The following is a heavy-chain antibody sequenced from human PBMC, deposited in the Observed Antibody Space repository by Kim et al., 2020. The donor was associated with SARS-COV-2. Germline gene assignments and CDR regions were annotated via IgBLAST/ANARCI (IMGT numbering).Heavy chain of an antibody. V-gene: IGHV1-46*04. Sequence: ASVKVSCKASGYSFTDYYMHWVRQAPGQRLEWMGYVNPSGTRATYAQRLEGRVTITRETSTSTDYMQLTCLTSEDTAVYYCARYSPAEADIDFWGQGTLV. CDR3: ARYSPAEADIDF. CDR2: VNPSGTRA. D-gene: IGHD2-15*01. CDR1: GYSFTDYY. J-gene: IGHJ4*02.